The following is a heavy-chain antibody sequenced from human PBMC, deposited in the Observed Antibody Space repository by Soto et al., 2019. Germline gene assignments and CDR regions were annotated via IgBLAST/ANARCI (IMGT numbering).Heavy chain of an antibody. CDR2: INHSGST. J-gene: IGHJ4*02. Sequence: QVQLQQWGAGLLKPSETLSLTCAVYGGSFSGYYWSWIRQPPGKGLEWIGEINHSGSTNYNPSLKSRVTISVDTSKNQFSLKLSSVTAADTAVYYCARIRWYGSGKEVDYWGQGTLVTVSS. CDR3: ARIRWYGSGKEVDY. CDR1: GGSFSGYY. V-gene: IGHV4-34*01. D-gene: IGHD3-10*01.